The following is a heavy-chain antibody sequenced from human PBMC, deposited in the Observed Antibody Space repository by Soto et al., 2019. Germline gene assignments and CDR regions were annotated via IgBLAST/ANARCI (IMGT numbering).Heavy chain of an antibody. V-gene: IGHV3-74*01. CDR1: GFTFSTYW. Sequence: PGGSLRLSCTASGFTFSTYWMNWVRQAPGKGLVWVSRIKSDGSSTSYADSVKGRSTISRDNAKNTLYLQMNSLRVEDTAVYYCARSDWFDPWGRGTLVTVSS. CDR3: ARSDWFDP. CDR2: IKSDGSST. J-gene: IGHJ5*02.